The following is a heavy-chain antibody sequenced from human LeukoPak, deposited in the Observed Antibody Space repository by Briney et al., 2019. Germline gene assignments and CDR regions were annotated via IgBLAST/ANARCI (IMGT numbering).Heavy chain of an antibody. J-gene: IGHJ4*02. Sequence: ASVKVSCKASGYTFTGYYMHWVRQAPGQGHEWMGWINPNSGGTNYAQKFQGRVTMTRDTSISTAYMELSRLRSDDTAVYYCARPETLRYFDPFDYWAREPWSPSPQ. V-gene: IGHV1-2*02. D-gene: IGHD3-9*01. CDR3: ARPETLRYFDPFDY. CDR2: INPNSGGT. CDR1: GYTFTGYY.